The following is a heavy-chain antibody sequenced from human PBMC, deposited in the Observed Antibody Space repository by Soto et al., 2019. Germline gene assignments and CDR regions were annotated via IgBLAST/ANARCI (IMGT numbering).Heavy chain of an antibody. CDR3: ARDGGFICPWVP. D-gene: IGHD3-10*01. Sequence: QVQLVQSGGEVKKPGASVKVSCKASGYTFTNNDINWVRQASGQGLEWMGWMNHKSGNTGYAQKFQGRCIKNRNNSIIIAYMELSSLRSEHTAVYYCARDGGFICPWVPWGQGPMVTVSS. CDR1: GYTFTNND. J-gene: IGHJ5*02. V-gene: IGHV1-8*02. CDR2: MNHKSGNT.